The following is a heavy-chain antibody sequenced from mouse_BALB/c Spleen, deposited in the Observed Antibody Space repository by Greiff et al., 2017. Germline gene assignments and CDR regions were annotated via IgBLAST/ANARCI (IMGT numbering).Heavy chain of an antibody. D-gene: IGHD2-1*01. J-gene: IGHJ2*01. CDR3: ARDGNYVYFDY. V-gene: IGHV14-3*02. Sequence: EVHLVESGAELVKPGASVKLSCTASGFNIKDTYMHWVKQRPEQGLEWIGRIDPANGNTKYDPKFQGKATITADTSSNTAYLQLSSLTSEDTAVYYCARDGNYVYFDYWGQGTTLTVSS. CDR2: IDPANGNT. CDR1: GFNIKDTY.